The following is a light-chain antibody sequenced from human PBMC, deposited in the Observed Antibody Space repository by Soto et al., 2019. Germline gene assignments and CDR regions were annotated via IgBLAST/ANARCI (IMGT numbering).Light chain of an antibody. CDR2: DAT. Sequence: EFVLTQSPATLSLSPGERATLSCRASQTVITYLAWYQQKPGQAPRLLIFDATKRVTGIPARFSGSGSGTDFTLTISSLEPEDFAVYYCQQSHSSPLTFGGGTKVEFK. V-gene: IGKV3-11*01. CDR3: QQSHSSPLT. CDR1: QTVITY. J-gene: IGKJ4*01.